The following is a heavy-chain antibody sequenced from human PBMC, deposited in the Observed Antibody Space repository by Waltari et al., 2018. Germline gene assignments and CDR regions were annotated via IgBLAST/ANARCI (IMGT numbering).Heavy chain of an antibody. J-gene: IGHJ4*02. CDR2: INPRGGST. CDR3: ATFSSSWANFDY. Sequence: QVQLVQSGAEVKKPGASVKVSCKASGYTFTSYYMHWVRQAPGQGLEWMGIINPRGGSTSYAQKFQGRVTMTRDTSTSTVYMELSSLRSEDTAVYYCATFSSSWANFDYWGQGTLVTVSS. D-gene: IGHD6-13*01. V-gene: IGHV1-46*01. CDR1: GYTFTSYY.